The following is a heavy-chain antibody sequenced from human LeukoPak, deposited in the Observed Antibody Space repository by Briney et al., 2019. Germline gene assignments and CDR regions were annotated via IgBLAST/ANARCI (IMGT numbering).Heavy chain of an antibody. V-gene: IGHV4-59*01. J-gene: IGHJ5*02. CDR2: IYYSGST. CDR3: ARHGYSSGSLGWFDP. CDR1: GGSISSYY. Sequence: SETLSLTCTVAGGSISSYYWSWIRQPPGKGLEWIGYIYYSGSTNYNPSLKSRVTISVDTSKNQFSLKLSSVTAADTAVYYCARHGYSSGSLGWFDPWGQGTQVTVSS. D-gene: IGHD6-19*01.